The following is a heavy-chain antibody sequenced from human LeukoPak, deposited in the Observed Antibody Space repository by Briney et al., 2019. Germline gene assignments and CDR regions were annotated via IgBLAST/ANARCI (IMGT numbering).Heavy chain of an antibody. CDR3: ARDRRDGYNYYFDY. CDR2: IHYTGTT. V-gene: IGHV4-59*01. CDR1: GGSISTDY. J-gene: IGHJ4*02. D-gene: IGHD5-24*01. Sequence: SETLSLTCTVSGGSISTDYWNWIRQPPGKGLEWIGYIHYTGTTNYNPSLESRLTISIDTSKNHFSLKLSSVTTADTAVYYCARDRRDGYNYYFDYWGQGTLVTVSS.